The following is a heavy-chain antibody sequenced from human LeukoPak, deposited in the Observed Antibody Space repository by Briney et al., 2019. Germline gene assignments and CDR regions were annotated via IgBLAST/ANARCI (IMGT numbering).Heavy chain of an antibody. CDR2: IWYDGSKK. CDR3: ARDSSGRYYDY. V-gene: IGHV3-33*02. CDR1: GFTFSSYG. D-gene: IGHD1-26*01. J-gene: IGHJ4*02. Sequence: GGSLRLSCAASGFTFSSYGMHWVRQAPGKRLEWVAVIWYDGSKKYYTGSAGGRFTISRDNSKNTLFLQMNSLSAEDTAVYYCARDSSGRYYDYWGQGTLVTVSS.